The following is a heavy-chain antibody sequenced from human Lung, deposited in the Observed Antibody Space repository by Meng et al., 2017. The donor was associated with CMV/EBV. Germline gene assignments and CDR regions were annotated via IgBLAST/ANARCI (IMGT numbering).Heavy chain of an antibody. Sequence: ASXXVFXYASGYTFTGYFMDWVRQDPGQGLEWMGWIIPTSGGTTYSQEFQGRVSMTWDTSISTAYMQLSRLTSNDTAVFYCARGGISTALPEAHSSSSIDNWXQGTXVTVAS. J-gene: IGHJ4*02. CDR1: GYTFTGYF. CDR3: ARGGISTALPEAHSSSSIDN. D-gene: IGHD3-22*01. CDR2: IIPTSGGT. V-gene: IGHV1-2*02.